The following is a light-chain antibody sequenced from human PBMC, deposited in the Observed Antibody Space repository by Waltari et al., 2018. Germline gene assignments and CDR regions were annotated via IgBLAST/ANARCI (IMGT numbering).Light chain of an antibody. Sequence: QPLLTQSPSASASLGASVNPTCSLSTGHTDFAIARHQQQPERGPRYLLTLSSDGSHTTGDEVPDRFSGSSSGAERYLTISSLQSEDEAAYYCQTWGSGIVTFGGGTQLTVL. J-gene: IGLJ2*01. CDR1: TGHTDFA. V-gene: IGLV4-69*01. CDR3: QTWGSGIVT. CDR2: LSSDGSH.